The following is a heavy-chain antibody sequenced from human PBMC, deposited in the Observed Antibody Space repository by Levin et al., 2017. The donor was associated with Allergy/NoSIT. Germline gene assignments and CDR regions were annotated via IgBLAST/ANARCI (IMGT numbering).Heavy chain of an antibody. J-gene: IGHJ3*02. CDR1: GFIFSDYY. D-gene: IGHD2-21*02. V-gene: IGHV3-11*01. CDR2: ISNSGSTI. CDR3: ARAKDCGGDCYPSAFDI. Sequence: GGSLRLSCAASGFIFSDYYMSWIRQAPGKGLEWVSYISNSGSTIYYADSVRGRFTISRDNVKNSLSLQMNSLRAEDTAVYYCARAKDCGGDCYPSAFDIWGQGTMVTVSS.